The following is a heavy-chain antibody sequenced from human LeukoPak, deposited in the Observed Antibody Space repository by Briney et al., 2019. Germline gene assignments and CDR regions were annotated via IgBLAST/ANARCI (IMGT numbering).Heavy chain of an antibody. D-gene: IGHD6-13*01. V-gene: IGHV3-7*01. J-gene: IGHJ1*01. CDR3: ARDYRAGTSGDEYFQH. CDR1: GFTFNDYW. CDR2: IKEDGREK. Sequence: GGSLRLSCAASGFTFNDYWMTWVRQAPGKGLEWVANIKEDGREKYYVDSVKGRFTISRDNTKKSLYLQMNSLRAEDTAVYYCARDYRAGTSGDEYFQHWGQGTLVTVSS.